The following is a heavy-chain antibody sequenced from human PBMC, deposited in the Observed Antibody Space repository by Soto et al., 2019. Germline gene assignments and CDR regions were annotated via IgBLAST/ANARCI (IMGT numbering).Heavy chain of an antibody. CDR3: AREDDYLNWFDP. CDR2: ISSSSSTI. CDR1: GFTFSSYS. Sequence: EVQLVESGGGLVQPGGSLRLSCAASGFTFSSYSMNWVRQAPGKGLEWVSYISSSSSTIYYADSVKGRFTISRDNAKNSLYLPMNSLRADDTAVYYCAREDDYLNWFDPWGQGALVTVSS. V-gene: IGHV3-48*01. D-gene: IGHD4-17*01. J-gene: IGHJ5*02.